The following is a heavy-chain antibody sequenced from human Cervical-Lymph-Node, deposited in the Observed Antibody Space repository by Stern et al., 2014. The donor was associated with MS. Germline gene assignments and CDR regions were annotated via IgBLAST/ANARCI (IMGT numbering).Heavy chain of an antibody. CDR3: GRDLHYWTADS. J-gene: IGHJ4*02. V-gene: IGHV3-23*04. Sequence: EEQLVESGGGLVQPGGSLRLSCAASGFPFSSYAMTWVRQAPGKGLAWVAGSGGDGGTHYADSVRGRFTISRDNSQNMLYLQMDNLRAEDTAVYYCGRDLHYWTADSWGQGTLVTVSS. CDR2: GSGGDGGT. D-gene: IGHD1-1*01. CDR1: GFPFSSYA.